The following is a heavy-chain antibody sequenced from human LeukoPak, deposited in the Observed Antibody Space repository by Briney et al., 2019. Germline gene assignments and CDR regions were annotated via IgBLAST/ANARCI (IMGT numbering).Heavy chain of an antibody. CDR3: AKDVTVVPAAHFDY. J-gene: IGHJ4*02. CDR2: ISGSGVST. CDR1: GFTFSSYA. V-gene: IGHV3-23*01. D-gene: IGHD2-2*01. Sequence: GGSLRLSCAASGFTFSSYAMSWVRQAPGKGLEGVSAISGSGVSTYYADSVIRQFTISRANSKHTLYLQMNSLSAEATAVYYCAKDVTVVPAAHFDYWGQGTLVTVSS.